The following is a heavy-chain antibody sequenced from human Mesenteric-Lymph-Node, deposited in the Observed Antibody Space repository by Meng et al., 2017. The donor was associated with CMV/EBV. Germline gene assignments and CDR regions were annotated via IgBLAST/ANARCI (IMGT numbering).Heavy chain of an antibody. CDR2: VGNDDGTIK. V-gene: IGHV3-30*02. J-gene: IGHJ5*02. Sequence: GGSLRLSCAASGFSFSSFAMHWVRQAPGEGLEWVAYVGNDDGTIKYYPESVRGRFTISRDNSKNTVFLQMNSLKTEDTAMYYCVKDRPHILGLDPWGQGTLVTVSS. CDR1: GFSFSSFA. CDR3: VKDRPHILGLDP. D-gene: IGHD3-10*01.